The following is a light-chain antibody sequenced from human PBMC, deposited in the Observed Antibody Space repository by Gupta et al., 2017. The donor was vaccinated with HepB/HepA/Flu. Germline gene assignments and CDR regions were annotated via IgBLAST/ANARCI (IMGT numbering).Light chain of an antibody. J-gene: IGKJ4*01. CDR3: QQDNNWPLT. Sequence: EIVMTQSPATLSVSLGERATLSCRASQSVSSNLAWYQQKPGQAPRLLIYGTFTRATGIPARFSGSGSGTEFTLTISSLQSEDFAVYYCQQDNNWPLTFGGGTKVEIK. CDR2: GTF. V-gene: IGKV3-15*01. CDR1: QSVSSN.